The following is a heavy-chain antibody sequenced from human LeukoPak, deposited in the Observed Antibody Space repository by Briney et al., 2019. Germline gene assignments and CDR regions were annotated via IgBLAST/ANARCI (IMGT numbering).Heavy chain of an antibody. CDR2: INPNSGGT. V-gene: IGHV1-2*02. D-gene: IGHD2-2*01. CDR1: GYTFNSYY. J-gene: IGHJ4*02. CDR3: SRALDIAVLPAPGY. Sequence: ASVKVSCKASGYTFNSYYMHWVRQAPGQGLEWMGWINPNSGGTNYAQKFQGSVTMTRDTSISTAYMELSRLRSDDTAVYYCSRALDIAVLPAPGYWGQETLVTVSS.